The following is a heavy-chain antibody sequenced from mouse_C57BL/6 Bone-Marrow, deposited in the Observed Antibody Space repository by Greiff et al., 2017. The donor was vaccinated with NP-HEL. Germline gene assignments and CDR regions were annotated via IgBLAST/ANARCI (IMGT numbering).Heavy chain of an antibody. CDR3: ARVGVYYYGSSYRYFDV. Sequence: VQLQQSGAELARPGASVKMSCKASGYTFTSYTMHWVKQRPGQGLEWIGYINPSSGYTKYNQKFKDKATLTADKSSSTAYMQLSSLTSEDSAVYYCARVGVYYYGSSYRYFDVWGTGTTVTVSS. CDR1: GYTFTSYT. J-gene: IGHJ1*03. V-gene: IGHV1-4*01. CDR2: INPSSGYT. D-gene: IGHD1-1*01.